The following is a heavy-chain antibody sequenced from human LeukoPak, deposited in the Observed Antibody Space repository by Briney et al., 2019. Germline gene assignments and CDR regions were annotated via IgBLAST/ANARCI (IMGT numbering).Heavy chain of an antibody. V-gene: IGHV5-51*01. CDR3: AGAVHGSAHWDS. J-gene: IGHJ5*01. Sequence: GESLKISCKESGYSFTNYWIGWVRQMPGKGLEWMGFLYGGGSDTRYSPSFQGQATMSVDKSISTAYLQWSSLEASDSAMYYCAGAVHGSAHWDSWGQGTLVTVSS. CDR2: LYGGGSDT. D-gene: IGHD3-10*01. CDR1: GYSFTNYW.